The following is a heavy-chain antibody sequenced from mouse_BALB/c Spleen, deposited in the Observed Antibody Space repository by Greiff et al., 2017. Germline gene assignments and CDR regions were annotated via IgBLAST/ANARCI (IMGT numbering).Heavy chain of an antibody. J-gene: IGHJ4*01. CDR1: GFTFSSYA. CDR2: ISSGGST. D-gene: IGHD2-13*01. CDR3: AREVTYYAMDY. Sequence: EVQLVESGGGLVKPGGSLKLSCAASGFTFSSYAMSWVRQTPEKRLEWVASISSGGSTYYPDSVKGRFTISRDNARNILYLQVSSLRSEDTAMYYCAREVTYYAMDYWGQGTSVTVSS. V-gene: IGHV5-6-5*01.